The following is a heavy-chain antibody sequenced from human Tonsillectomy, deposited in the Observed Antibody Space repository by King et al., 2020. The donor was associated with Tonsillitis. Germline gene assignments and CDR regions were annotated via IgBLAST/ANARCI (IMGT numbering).Heavy chain of an antibody. CDR1: GYTFTGYY. CDR3: AREPYSSSWDDAFDI. D-gene: IGHD6-13*01. Sequence: VQLVESGAEVKKPGASVKVSCKASGYTFTGYYMHWVRQAPGQGLEWMGCINPNSGGTNYAQKFQGRVTMTRDTSISTAYMELSRLRSDVTAVYYCAREPYSSSWDDAFDIWGQGTMVTVSS. CDR2: INPNSGGT. J-gene: IGHJ3*02. V-gene: IGHV1-2*02.